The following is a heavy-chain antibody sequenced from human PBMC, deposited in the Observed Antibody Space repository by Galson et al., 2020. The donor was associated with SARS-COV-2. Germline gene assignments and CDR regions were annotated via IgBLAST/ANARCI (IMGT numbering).Heavy chain of an antibody. J-gene: IGHJ5*02. CDR2: IYSGGRT. D-gene: IGHD3-22*01. CDR1: DDSISSYF. Sequence: SETLSLTCTVSDDSISSYFWTWIRQPPGKGLEWIGFIYSGGRTNSNPSLKSRVSISLDTSRKQFSLKLRSVTAADTAVYYCARAWDYDGREVWFDPWGQGTLVTVSS. V-gene: IGHV4-59*01. CDR3: ARAWDYDGREVWFDP.